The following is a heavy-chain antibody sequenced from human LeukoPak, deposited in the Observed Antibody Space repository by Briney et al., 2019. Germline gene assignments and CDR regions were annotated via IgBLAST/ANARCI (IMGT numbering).Heavy chain of an antibody. CDR3: ARGRRWDLLVSLIDASDI. J-gene: IGHJ3*02. V-gene: IGHV3-66*01. CDR2: IYSGGST. CDR1: GFTVSNNY. D-gene: IGHD1-26*01. Sequence: GGSLRLSCAASGFTVSNNYMSWVRQAPGKGLEWVSVIYSGGSTYYADSVKGRFTIPRDNSKNTVYLQMNSLRVEDTAVYYCARGRRWDLLVSLIDASDIWGQGTMVTVSS.